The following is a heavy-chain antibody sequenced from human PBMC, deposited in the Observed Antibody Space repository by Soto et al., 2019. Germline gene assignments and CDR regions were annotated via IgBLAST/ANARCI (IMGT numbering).Heavy chain of an antibody. D-gene: IGHD4-17*01. Sequence: HPGGSLRLSCVASGFIFGSYGMHWVRQAPGEGLEWVAVISYDGTNKYYADSVKGRFTISRDNSKNTLWLQMNSLRAEDTAVYYCAQVPRYTVTPPDDYWGQGTLVTVSS. CDR2: ISYDGTNK. CDR3: AQVPRYTVTPPDDY. CDR1: GFIFGSYG. J-gene: IGHJ4*02. V-gene: IGHV3-30*18.